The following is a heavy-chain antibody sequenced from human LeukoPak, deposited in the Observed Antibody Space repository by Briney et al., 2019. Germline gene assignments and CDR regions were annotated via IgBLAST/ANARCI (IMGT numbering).Heavy chain of an antibody. Sequence: SETLSLTCTVSGGSISSYYWSWIRQPPGKGLEWIGYIYYSGSTNYNPSLKSRVTISVDTSRNQFSLKLSSVTAADTAVYYCAREAASSAFDIWGQGTMVTVSS. CDR3: AREAASSAFDI. CDR2: IYYSGST. V-gene: IGHV4-59*12. J-gene: IGHJ3*02. D-gene: IGHD6-13*01. CDR1: GGSISSYY.